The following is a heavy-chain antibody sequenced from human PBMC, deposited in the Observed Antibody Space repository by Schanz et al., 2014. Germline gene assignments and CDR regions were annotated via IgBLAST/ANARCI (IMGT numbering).Heavy chain of an antibody. D-gene: IGHD3-9*01. CDR3: ARDHPHRGVTGYYNDV. V-gene: IGHV3-48*02. J-gene: IGHJ6*02. CDR2: IGSSSTTM. CDR1: GFTVSSKY. Sequence: EVLLVESGGGSVQPGGSLRLSCAASGFTVSSKYMNWVRQAPGKGLEWISYIGSSSTTMYYADSVKGRFTISRDNAKNSLYLQMNSLRDEDTAVYYCARDHPHRGVTGYYNDVWGQGTSVTVSS.